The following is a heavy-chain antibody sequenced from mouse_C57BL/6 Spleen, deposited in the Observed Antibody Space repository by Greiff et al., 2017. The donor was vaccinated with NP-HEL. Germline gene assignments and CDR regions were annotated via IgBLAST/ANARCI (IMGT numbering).Heavy chain of an antibody. D-gene: IGHD2-3*01. CDR3: ARKGDGYYVPFAY. V-gene: IGHV1-69*01. CDR2: IDPSDSYT. CDR1: GYTFTSYW. Sequence: QVQLQQPGAELVMPGASVKLSCKASGYTFTSYWMHWVKQRPGQGLEWIGEIDPSDSYTNYNQKFKGKSTLTVDKSSSTAYMQLSSLTSEDSAVYYCARKGDGYYVPFAYWGQGTLVTVSA. J-gene: IGHJ3*01.